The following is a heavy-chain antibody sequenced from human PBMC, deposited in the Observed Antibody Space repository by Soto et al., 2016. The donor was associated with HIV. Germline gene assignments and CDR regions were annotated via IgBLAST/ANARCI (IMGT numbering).Heavy chain of an antibody. V-gene: IGHV3-43*02. CDR1: GFTFDDYA. Sequence: EVQLVESGGGVVQPGGSLRLSCAASGFTFDDYAMHWVRQAPGKGLEWVSLISGDGGSTYYADSVKGRFTISRDNSKNSLYLQMNSLRTEDTALYYCAKDLLQGRDGYNSNPDYWGQGTLVTVSS. J-gene: IGHJ4*02. CDR3: AKDLLQGRDGYNSNPDY. D-gene: IGHD5-12*01. CDR2: ISGDGGST.